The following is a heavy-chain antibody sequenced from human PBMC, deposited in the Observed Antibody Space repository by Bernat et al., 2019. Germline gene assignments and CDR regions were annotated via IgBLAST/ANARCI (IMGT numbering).Heavy chain of an antibody. J-gene: IGHJ4*02. Sequence: QVQLQQWGAGLLKPSETLSLTCAVYGGSFSGYYWSWIRQPPGKGLEWIGEINHSGSTNYNPSLKSRVTISVDTSKNQFSLKLSSVTAADTAVYYCARDRSRRRPALGGSHDYWGQGTLVTVSS. V-gene: IGHV4-34*01. CDR3: ARDRSRRRPALGGSHDY. CDR2: INHSGST. CDR1: GGSFSGYY. D-gene: IGHD5-12*01.